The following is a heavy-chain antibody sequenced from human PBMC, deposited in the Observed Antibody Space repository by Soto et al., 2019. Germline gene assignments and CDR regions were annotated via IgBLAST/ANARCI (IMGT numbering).Heavy chain of an antibody. CDR1: GYTFTSYD. V-gene: IGHV1-8*02. CDR3: VLDFLTGYSAGAFRPIRSRYFFDY. Sequence: ASVKVSCKASGYTFTSYDIHWVRQATGQGPEWMGWMSPKSGNTGYAQKFQGRVTMTRNTSIRTAYMDLSSLRSEDTAVYYCVLDFLTGYSAGAFRPIRSRYFFDYWGQGTLVTVSS. J-gene: IGHJ4*02. D-gene: IGHD3-9*01. CDR2: MSPKSGNT.